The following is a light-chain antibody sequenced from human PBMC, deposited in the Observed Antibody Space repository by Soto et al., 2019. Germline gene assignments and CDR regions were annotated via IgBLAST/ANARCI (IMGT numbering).Light chain of an antibody. CDR3: QQYNNWPPWT. CDR1: QSVSNN. CDR2: GAS. J-gene: IGKJ1*01. Sequence: EIVMTQSPATLSVSPGERATLSCRASQSVSNNLAWYQQKPGQAPRLLIYGASTRATGIPARFSGSGSGTEFTLTISSLQSEDFAVYNCQQYNNWPPWTCGQGTKVEIK. V-gene: IGKV3-15*01.